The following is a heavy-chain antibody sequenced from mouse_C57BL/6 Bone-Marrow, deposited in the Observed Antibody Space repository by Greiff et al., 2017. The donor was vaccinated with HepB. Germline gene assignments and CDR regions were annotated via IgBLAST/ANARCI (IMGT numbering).Heavy chain of an antibody. J-gene: IGHJ4*01. Sequence: VQLQQPGAELVKPGASVKMSCKAPGYTFTSYWITWVKQRPGQGLEWIGDIYPGSGSTNYNEKFKSKATLTVDTSSSTAYMQLSSLTSEDSAVYYCVGSSTYYYAMDYWGQGTSVTVSS. CDR1: GYTFTSYW. CDR3: VGSSTYYYAMDY. CDR2: IYPGSGST. V-gene: IGHV1-55*01. D-gene: IGHD1-1*01.